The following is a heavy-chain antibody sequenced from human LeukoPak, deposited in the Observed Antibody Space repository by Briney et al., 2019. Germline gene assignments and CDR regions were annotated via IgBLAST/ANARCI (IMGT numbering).Heavy chain of an antibody. CDR2: IYPGDSDT. D-gene: IGHD3-10*01. CDR3: ATNTMFRGIHAFDI. CDR1: GYSFTSYW. V-gene: IGHV5-51*01. Sequence: GESLKISCKGSGYSFTSYWIGRVRQMPGKGLEWMGIIYPGDSDTRYSPPFQGQVTISADKSISTAYLQWSSLKASDSAMYYCATNTMFRGIHAFDIWGQGTMVTVSS. J-gene: IGHJ3*02.